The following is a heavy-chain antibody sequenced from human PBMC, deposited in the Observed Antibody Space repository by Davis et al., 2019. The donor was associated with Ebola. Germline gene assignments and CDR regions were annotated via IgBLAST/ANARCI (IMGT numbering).Heavy chain of an antibody. Sequence: GGSLRLSCAASAFSFSSHAMHWVRQAPGKGLEWMAVISYDGSNNYYADSVKGRFAISRDNSKNTLYLQMSSLRAEDTAVYYCARFFAGYTPIRLGYSYMDVWGNGTTVTVSS. D-gene: IGHD3-9*01. CDR3: ARFFAGYTPIRLGYSYMDV. CDR2: ISYDGSNN. V-gene: IGHV3-30*09. CDR1: AFSFSSHA. J-gene: IGHJ6*03.